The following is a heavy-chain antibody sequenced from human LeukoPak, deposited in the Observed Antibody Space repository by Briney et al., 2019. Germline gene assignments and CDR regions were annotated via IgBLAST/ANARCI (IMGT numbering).Heavy chain of an antibody. D-gene: IGHD3-22*01. V-gene: IGHV1-69*13. CDR3: ARENKGVDSSGELFDY. J-gene: IGHJ4*02. CDR1: GGTFSSYA. Sequence: GASVKVSCKASGGTFSSYAISWVRQAPGQGLEWMGGIIPIFGTANYAQKFQGRVTITADESTSTAYMELSSLRSEDTAVYYCARENKGVDSSGELFDYWGQGTLVTVSS. CDR2: IIPIFGTA.